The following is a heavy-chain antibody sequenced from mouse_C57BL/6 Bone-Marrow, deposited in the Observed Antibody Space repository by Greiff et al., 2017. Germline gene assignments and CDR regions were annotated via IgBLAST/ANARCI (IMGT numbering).Heavy chain of an antibody. CDR1: GFSLSTFGMG. D-gene: IGHD1-1*01. Sequence: QVTLKVSGPGILQPSQTLSLTCSFSGFSLSTFGMGVGWIRQPSGKGLEWLAHIWWDDDKYYNPALKSRLTISKDTSKNQVFLKIANVDTADTATYYCARIEDYYYGPYWYFDVWGTGTTVTVSS. CDR3: ARIEDYYYGPYWYFDV. J-gene: IGHJ1*03. CDR2: IWWDDDK. V-gene: IGHV8-8*01.